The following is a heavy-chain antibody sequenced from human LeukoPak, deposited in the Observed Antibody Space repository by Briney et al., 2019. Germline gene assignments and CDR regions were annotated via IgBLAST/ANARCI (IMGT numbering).Heavy chain of an antibody. CDR3: ATSRGYYDSSGYYVHTFDY. Sequence: SETLSLTCTVSGYSISSGYYWGWIRQPPGKGLEWIGSIYHSGSTYYNPSLKSRVTISVDTSKNQFSLKLSSVTAADTAVYYCATSRGYYDSSGYYVHTFDYWGQGTLVTVSS. CDR1: GYSISSGYY. CDR2: IYHSGST. V-gene: IGHV4-38-2*02. J-gene: IGHJ4*02. D-gene: IGHD3-22*01.